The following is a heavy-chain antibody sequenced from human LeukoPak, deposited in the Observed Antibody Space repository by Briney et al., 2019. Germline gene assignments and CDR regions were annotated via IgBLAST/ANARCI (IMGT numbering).Heavy chain of an antibody. CDR1: GFTFSSYG. J-gene: IGHJ4*02. CDR2: ISYDGSNK. V-gene: IGHV3-30*03. Sequence: GGSLRLSCAASGFTFSSYGMHWVRQAPGKGLEWVAVISYDGSNKYYADSVKGRFTISRDNSKNTLYLQMNSLRAEDTAVYYCARDKGIAAEFDYWGQGTLVTVSS. D-gene: IGHD6-6*01. CDR3: ARDKGIAAEFDY.